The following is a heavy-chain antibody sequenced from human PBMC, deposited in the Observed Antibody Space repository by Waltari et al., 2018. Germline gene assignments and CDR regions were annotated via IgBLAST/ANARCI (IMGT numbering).Heavy chain of an antibody. Sequence: QVQLVQSGAEVKKPGASVKVSCKASGSTFTSSAMHWVRQTPGHRLEWMGWINAGNGNTKYSQKFQGRVTITRDTSASTAYMELSSLRSEDTAVYYCARVRLWRLGFDPWGQGTLVTVSS. D-gene: IGHD5-18*01. CDR3: ARVRLWRLGFDP. V-gene: IGHV1-3*01. J-gene: IGHJ5*02. CDR1: GSTFTSSA. CDR2: INAGNGNT.